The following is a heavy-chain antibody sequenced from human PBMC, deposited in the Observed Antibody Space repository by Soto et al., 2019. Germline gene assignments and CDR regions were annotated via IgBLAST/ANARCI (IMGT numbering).Heavy chain of an antibody. D-gene: IGHD6-6*01. V-gene: IGHV1-18*01. CDR3: ARDTFEPNGSSDY. CDR1: GYTFTSYG. Sequence: AASVKVSCKASGYTFTSYGITWVRQAPGQGLEWMGWISAYNGNTNYAQKVQGRVTMTTDTSTNTAYMELMSLRSDDTALYDCARDTFEPNGSSDYWGQGXLVTVYS. CDR2: ISAYNGNT. J-gene: IGHJ4*02.